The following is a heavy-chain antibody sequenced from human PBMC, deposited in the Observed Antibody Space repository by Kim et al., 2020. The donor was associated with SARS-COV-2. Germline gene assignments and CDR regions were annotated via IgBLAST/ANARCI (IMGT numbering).Heavy chain of an antibody. D-gene: IGHD3-16*02. J-gene: IGHJ4*02. CDR2: ISGSGGST. CDR3: ANSPNIRLRLGELSLYPGGDY. Sequence: GGSLRLSCAASGFTFSSYAMSWVRQAPGKGLEWVSAISGSGGSTYYADPVKGRFTISRDNSKNTLYLQMNSLRAEDTAVYYCANSPNIRLRLGELSLYPGGDYWGQGTLVTVSS. CDR1: GFTFSSYA. V-gene: IGHV3-23*01.